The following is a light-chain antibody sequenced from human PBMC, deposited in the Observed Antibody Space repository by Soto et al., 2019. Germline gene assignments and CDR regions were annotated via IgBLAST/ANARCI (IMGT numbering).Light chain of an antibody. V-gene: IGKV3-15*01. Sequence: ENFMTQSPNTLSVSPVEIATLPCRASQRVYSNLAWYQQRPGQAPRLLIYGASTRATGVPARFSGRGSGTEFTLTISSLKSEDFAVYYCQQYTNWPTNTFGQGTRLEIK. J-gene: IGKJ5*01. CDR1: QRVYSN. CDR3: QQYTNWPTNT. CDR2: GAS.